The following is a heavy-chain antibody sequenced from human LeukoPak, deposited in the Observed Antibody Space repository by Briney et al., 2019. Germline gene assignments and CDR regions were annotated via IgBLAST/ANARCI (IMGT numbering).Heavy chain of an antibody. D-gene: IGHD1-26*01. V-gene: IGHV3-49*03. CDR1: GFTFGDFA. CDR2: IRSKAYHGTT. Sequence: GRSLRLSCTASGFTFGDFAMSWFRQAPGKGLEWVGFIRSKAYHGTTEYATSVKGRFTISRDDSKSIAYLQMNSLKTEDTAVYYCSRDYGGVVGAMYYYDYWGQGTLVTVSS. CDR3: SRDYGGVVGAMYYYDY. J-gene: IGHJ4*02.